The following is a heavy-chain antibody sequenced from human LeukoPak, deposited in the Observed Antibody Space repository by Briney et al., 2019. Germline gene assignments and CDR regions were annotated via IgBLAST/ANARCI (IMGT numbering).Heavy chain of an antibody. J-gene: IGHJ4*02. V-gene: IGHV1-2*02. CDR1: GYTFTGYY. Sequence: GASVKVSCKASGYTFTGYYMHWVRQAPGQGLECVGGINPDSGGTNYARKFQGRVTMTRDTSIRAAYMELRRLRSDDTAVYYCARVDDRGHYYDSSGPRKLFDYWGQGTLVTVSS. D-gene: IGHD3-22*01. CDR3: ARVDDRGHYYDSSGPRKLFDY. CDR2: INPDSGGT.